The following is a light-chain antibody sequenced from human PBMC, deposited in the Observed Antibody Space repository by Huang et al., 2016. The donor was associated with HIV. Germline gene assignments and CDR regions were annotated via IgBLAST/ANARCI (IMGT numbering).Light chain of an antibody. CDR2: GES. V-gene: IGKV3-20*01. Sequence: EIVLTQSPGTLSLSPGERATLSCRASQSVSNSYLAWYQQKLGQPPRPLIYGESSRATGSPDRFSGSGSGTDFTLTISRLEPEDFAVYYCQQYGTSPRPFGQGTKLEIK. J-gene: IGKJ2*01. CDR3: QQYGTSPRP. CDR1: QSVSNSY.